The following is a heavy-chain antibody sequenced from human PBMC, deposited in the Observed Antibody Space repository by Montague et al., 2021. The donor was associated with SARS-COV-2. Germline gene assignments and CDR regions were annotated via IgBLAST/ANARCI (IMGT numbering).Heavy chain of an antibody. CDR3: AKDLVLRAARPDALDV. V-gene: IGHV3-48*04. CDR1: GFTFSSYS. Sequence: SLRLSCAASGFTFSSYSVNWVRQAPGKGLEWISYISSSTNIIYYADSAKGRFTISRDNARNSLHLQMNSLRVDDTAVYYCAKDLVLRAARPDALDVWGQGTLVTVSS. J-gene: IGHJ3*01. D-gene: IGHD6-6*01. CDR2: ISSSTNII.